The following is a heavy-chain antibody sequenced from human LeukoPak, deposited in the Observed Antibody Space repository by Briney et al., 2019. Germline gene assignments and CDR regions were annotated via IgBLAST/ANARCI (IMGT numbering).Heavy chain of an antibody. CDR1: GFTFRNYA. V-gene: IGHV3-23*01. CDR2: ISGSGGNT. J-gene: IGHJ4*02. Sequence: GGSLRLSCAASGFTFRNYAMSWVRQGPGKGLEWVSAISGSGGNTYYADSVKGRFTISRDNPKNTMYLQMNSLRAEDTAVYYCAKDSSGYYPYYFDYWGQGTLVTVSS. D-gene: IGHD3-22*01. CDR3: AKDSSGYYPYYFDY.